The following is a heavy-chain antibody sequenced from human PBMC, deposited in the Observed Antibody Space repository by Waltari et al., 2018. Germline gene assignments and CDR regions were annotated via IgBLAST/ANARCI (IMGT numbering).Heavy chain of an antibody. Sequence: QVLLQQSGPELVKPSQTLSLTCAISGDSVASIPAAWNWVRQSPSRGLEWLGRTYYRSTWYTDYAASVKGRVTIDRDTAKNQFSLNISSVTPDDTAVYYCSRTFWLDYFDYWGQGALVTVAS. CDR3: SRTFWLDYFDY. V-gene: IGHV6-1*01. J-gene: IGHJ4*02. CDR2: TYYRSTWYT. D-gene: IGHD6-19*01. CDR1: GDSVASIPAA.